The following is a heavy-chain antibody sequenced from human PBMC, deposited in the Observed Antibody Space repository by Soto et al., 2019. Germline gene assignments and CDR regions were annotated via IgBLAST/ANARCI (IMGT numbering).Heavy chain of an antibody. J-gene: IGHJ6*02. V-gene: IGHV2-26*01. CDR2: IFSNDEK. Sequence: QVTLKESGPVLVNPTETLTLTCTVSGFSLSNARMGVSWIRQPPGKALEWLAHIFSNDEKSYSTSLKSRLTISKDTSKSQVVLTMTNMDPVDTATYYCARMESSGHTLYYYYGMDVWGQGTTVTVSS. CDR3: ARMESSGHTLYYYYGMDV. CDR1: GFSLSNARMG. D-gene: IGHD3-22*01.